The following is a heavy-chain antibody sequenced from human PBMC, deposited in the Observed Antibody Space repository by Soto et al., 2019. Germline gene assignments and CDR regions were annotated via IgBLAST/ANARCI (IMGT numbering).Heavy chain of an antibody. Sequence: QVQLVESGGGVVQPGRSLRLSCAASGFIFNSYGMHWIRQAPGKGLEWVAVISYDGSNIFYADSVKGRFTISRDNSNNTRDLQRNSLRGDDTAGYYGARGVRGVATIAIGFYLDYWGQGTLVTTSS. CDR2: ISYDGSNI. D-gene: IGHD5-12*01. CDR1: GFIFNSYG. CDR3: ARGVRGVATIAIGFYLDY. V-gene: IGHV3-30*03. J-gene: IGHJ4*02.